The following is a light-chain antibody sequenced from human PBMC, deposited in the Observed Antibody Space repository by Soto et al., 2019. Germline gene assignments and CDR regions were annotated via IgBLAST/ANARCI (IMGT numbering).Light chain of an antibody. CDR3: QQSFITPHT. V-gene: IGKV1-39*01. CDR2: AGS. CDR1: QTIGRY. Sequence: DIQMTQSPSSLSASGGDRVTITCRASQTIGRYLNWYQQQPGKAPKLLIYAGSNSQSGVPSRFSGTGSGTDFTLTISSLQPEDFATYYCQQSFITPHTFGQGTRVEIK. J-gene: IGKJ2*01.